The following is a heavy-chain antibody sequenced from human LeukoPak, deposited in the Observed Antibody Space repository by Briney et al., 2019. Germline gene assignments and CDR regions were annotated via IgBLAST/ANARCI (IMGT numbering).Heavy chain of an antibody. J-gene: IGHJ6*02. V-gene: IGHV1-3*01. CDR2: INAGNGNT. Sequence: ASVKVSCKASGYTFTSYAMHWVRQAPGQRLEWMGWINAGNGNTKYSQKFQGRVTITRDTSASTAYMELSSLRSEDTAVYYCARGGGLQFQSDSMDVWGQGTTVTVSS. D-gene: IGHD4-11*01. CDR1: GYTFTSYA. CDR3: ARGGGLQFQSDSMDV.